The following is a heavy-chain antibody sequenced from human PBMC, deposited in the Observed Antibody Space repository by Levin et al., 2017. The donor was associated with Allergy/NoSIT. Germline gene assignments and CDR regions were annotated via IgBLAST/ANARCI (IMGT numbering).Heavy chain of an antibody. CDR2: ISGSGGST. J-gene: IGHJ4*02. CDR3: AKDLVVGALDY. D-gene: IGHD1-26*01. V-gene: IGHV3-23*01. CDR1: GFPFTSYA. Sequence: PGGSLRLSCAASGFPFTSYAMTWVRQAPGKGLEWVSSISGSGGSTYYTDSVRGRFTISRDNSQSILYLQMNSLRAEDTAMYYCAKDLVVGALDYWGQGTLVTVSS.